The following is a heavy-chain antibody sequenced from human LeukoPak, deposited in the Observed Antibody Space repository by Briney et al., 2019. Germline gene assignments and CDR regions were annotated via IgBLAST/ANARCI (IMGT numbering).Heavy chain of an antibody. V-gene: IGHV3-23*01. CDR3: ARDLSSSWWGY. Sequence: QSGGSLRLSCAASGFSFRNYVMNWVRQAPGKGLEWISAISGSGGSTYYADSVKGRFTTSRDNSKNTLYLQMNSLRAEDTAVYYCARDLSSSWWGYWGQGTLVTVSS. J-gene: IGHJ4*02. D-gene: IGHD6-13*01. CDR2: ISGSGGST. CDR1: GFSFRNYV.